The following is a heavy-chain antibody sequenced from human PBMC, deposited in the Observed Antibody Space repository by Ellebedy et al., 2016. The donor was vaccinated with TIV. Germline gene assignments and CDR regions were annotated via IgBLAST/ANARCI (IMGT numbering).Heavy chain of an antibody. V-gene: IGHV1-18*01. CDR3: AGGGGYHYDSYFPL. J-gene: IGHJ4*02. Sequence: ASVKVSCKASGYAFGSYSISWVRQAPGQGLEWMGWISAYTCDTDYAQKFQGRVTLTTDTSTTTAFMELISLRSEDTAVYYCAGGGGYHYDSYFPLWGRGTQVTVSS. CDR2: ISAYTCDT. CDR1: GYAFGSYS. D-gene: IGHD3-22*01.